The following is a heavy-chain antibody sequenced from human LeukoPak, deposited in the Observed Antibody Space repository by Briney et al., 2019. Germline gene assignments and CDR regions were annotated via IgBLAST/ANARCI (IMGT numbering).Heavy chain of an antibody. V-gene: IGHV3-21*01. Sequence: GGSLRLSCAASGFTFSSYSMNWVRRAPGKGLEWVSSISSSSSYIYYADSVKGRFTISRDNAKNSLYLQMNSLRAEDTAVYYCARDYLLEAGNWFDPWGQGTLVTVSS. D-gene: IGHD6-13*01. CDR2: ISSSSSYI. J-gene: IGHJ5*02. CDR1: GFTFSSYS. CDR3: ARDYLLEAGNWFDP.